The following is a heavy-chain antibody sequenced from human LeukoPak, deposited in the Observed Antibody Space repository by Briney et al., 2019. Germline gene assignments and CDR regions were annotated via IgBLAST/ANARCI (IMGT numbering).Heavy chain of an antibody. Sequence: SETLSLTCALSGGSIGTFYWGWIRQPPGKGLEWIGWVYYSGTTEYTKYNASLKSRVTISLDTSKKQFSLILASVIAADTALDYCAREKGSGLGYGMDVWGQGTSVSVSS. V-gene: IGHV4-59*12. CDR2: VYYSGTTEYT. D-gene: IGHD6-19*01. CDR3: AREKGSGLGYGMDV. J-gene: IGHJ6*02. CDR1: GGSIGTFY.